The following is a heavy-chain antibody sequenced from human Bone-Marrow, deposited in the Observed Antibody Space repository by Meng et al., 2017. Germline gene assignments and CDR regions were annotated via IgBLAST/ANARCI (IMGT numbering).Heavy chain of an antibody. Sequence: GGSLRLSCAASGFTFSSYSMNWVRQAPGKGLEWVSSISSSSSYIYYADSVKGRFTISRDNAKSSLYLQMNSLRAEDTAVYYCARDRGGSRSEVYYYYGMDVWGQGTTVTVSS. CDR1: GFTFSSYS. J-gene: IGHJ6*02. CDR2: ISSSSSYI. CDR3: ARDRGGSRSEVYYYYGMDV. D-gene: IGHD3-10*01. V-gene: IGHV3-21*01.